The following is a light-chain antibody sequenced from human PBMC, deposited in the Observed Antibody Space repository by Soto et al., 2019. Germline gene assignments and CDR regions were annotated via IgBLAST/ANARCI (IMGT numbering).Light chain of an antibody. V-gene: IGKV3-20*01. CDR3: QQYGSSLFYT. CDR2: GAS. Sequence: EIVLTQSPGTLSLSPVERATLSCRASQSVSSSYLAWYQQKPGQAPRLLIYGASSRATGIPDRFSGSGSGTDFTLTISRLEPEDFAVYYCQQYGSSLFYTFGQGTKLEFK. J-gene: IGKJ2*01. CDR1: QSVSSSY.